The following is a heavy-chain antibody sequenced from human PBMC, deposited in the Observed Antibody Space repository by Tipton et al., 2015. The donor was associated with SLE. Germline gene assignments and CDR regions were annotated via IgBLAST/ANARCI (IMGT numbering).Heavy chain of an antibody. Sequence: GLVKPSETLSLTCAVYGGSLTGHVWSWIRQPPGKGLEWIGEISHSGSTNYNPSLKSRVTISRDTSGKQVSLKLSSVTAADTAVYYCARHEAFEGPAVGKGLDVWGQGTTVIVSS. CDR1: GGSLTGHV. V-gene: IGHV4-34*01. J-gene: IGHJ6*02. CDR2: ISHSGST. D-gene: IGHD6-19*01. CDR3: ARHEAFEGPAVGKGLDV.